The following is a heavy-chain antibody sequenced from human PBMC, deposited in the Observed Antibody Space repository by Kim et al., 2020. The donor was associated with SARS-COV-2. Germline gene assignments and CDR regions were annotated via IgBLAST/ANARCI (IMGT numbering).Heavy chain of an antibody. CDR3: ARVPGGCSASSCYLSS. V-gene: IGHV4-4*02. CDR2: AHQNGET. D-gene: IGHD2-2*01. CDR1: GDSISSNYW. J-gene: IGHJ5*01. Sequence: SVTLSLTCAVSGDSISSNYWWTWVRQSPGKGLEWIGEAHQNGETNYNPSLKRRVAMSLDKSKNQFSLKFSSVTAADSATYYCARVPGGCSASSCYLSSWG.